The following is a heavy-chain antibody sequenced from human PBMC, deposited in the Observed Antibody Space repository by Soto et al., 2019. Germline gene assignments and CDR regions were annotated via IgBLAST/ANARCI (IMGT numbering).Heavy chain of an antibody. Sequence: GGSLRLSCAASGFTFSGSAMHWVRQASGKGLEWVGRIRSKANSYATAYAASVKGRFTISRDDSKNTAYLQMNSLKTEDTAVYYCTHLGGSELFDYWGQGTLVTVSS. D-gene: IGHD3-16*01. V-gene: IGHV3-73*01. CDR3: THLGGSELFDY. CDR2: IRSKANSYAT. J-gene: IGHJ4*02. CDR1: GFTFSGSA.